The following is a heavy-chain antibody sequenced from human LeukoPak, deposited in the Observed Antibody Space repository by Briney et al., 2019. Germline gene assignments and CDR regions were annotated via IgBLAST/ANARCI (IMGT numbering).Heavy chain of an antibody. V-gene: IGHV3-23*01. CDR1: GFTFSNYA. Sequence: GGSLRLSCAASGFTFSNYAMSWVRQAPGKGLEWVSAISSSSGSTFYADSVKGRFSISRDNSKKTLYLQMNSLRAEDTAVYYCAKAAYGDYTPFDYWGQGTLVTVST. CDR3: AKAAYGDYTPFDY. D-gene: IGHD4-17*01. CDR2: ISSSSGST. J-gene: IGHJ4*02.